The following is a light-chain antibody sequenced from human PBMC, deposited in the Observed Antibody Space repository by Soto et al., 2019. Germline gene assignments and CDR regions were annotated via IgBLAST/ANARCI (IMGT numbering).Light chain of an antibody. V-gene: IGLV2-8*01. J-gene: IGLJ2*01. CDR3: NSYAGSNNLV. CDR1: SSDVGGYNY. CDR2: EVS. Sequence: QSVLTQPPSASGSPGQSVTISCTGTSSDVGGYNYVSWYQQYPGKAPKLIIYEVSKRPSGVPDRFSGSKSGNTASLTVSGLQAEDEADYFCNSYAGSNNLVFGGGTQLTVL.